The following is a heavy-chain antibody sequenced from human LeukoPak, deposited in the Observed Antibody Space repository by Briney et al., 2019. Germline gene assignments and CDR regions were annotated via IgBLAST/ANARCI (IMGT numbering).Heavy chain of an antibody. Sequence: SGGSLRLSCAASGFTFSIHAMTWVRQAPGKGLEWVSAISGSGGSTLYADSVKGRFTISRDNSKNTLYLQMNSLRAEDTAVYYCAKDYGDPPPYYYYYGMDVWGQGTTVTVSS. CDR2: ISGSGGST. V-gene: IGHV3-23*01. J-gene: IGHJ6*02. CDR1: GFTFSIHA. D-gene: IGHD4-17*01. CDR3: AKDYGDPPPYYYYYGMDV.